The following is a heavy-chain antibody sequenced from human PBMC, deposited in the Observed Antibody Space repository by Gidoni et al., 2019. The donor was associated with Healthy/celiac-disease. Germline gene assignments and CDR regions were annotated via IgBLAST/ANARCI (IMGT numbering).Heavy chain of an antibody. V-gene: IGHV3-11*01. J-gene: IGHJ6*02. CDR2: IRSSGSTI. CDR1: GFPFSAYY. CDR3: ARDERARTLWFREVTADYYGMDV. Sequence: QVQLVESGGGLVKPGGSLRLSCAASGFPFSAYYMSWIRQAPGKGLEWVSDIRSSGSTIYYADSVKGRFTSSRDNAKNSLYLQMNSLRAEDTAVYYCARDERARTLWFREVTADYYGMDVWGQGTTVTVSS. D-gene: IGHD3-10*01.